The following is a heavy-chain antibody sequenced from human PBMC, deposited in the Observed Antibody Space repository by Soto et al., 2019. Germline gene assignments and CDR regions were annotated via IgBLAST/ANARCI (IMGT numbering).Heavy chain of an antibody. CDR2: IYQSGVT. J-gene: IGHJ5*02. V-gene: IGHV4-30-2*01. Sequence: LSLTCNMSGDSYSISTYSWSWIRQPPGKALQWIGFIYQSGVTSYNPSLASRVSISLDRSNNQCSLKLKSVTAADTAVYFCAGMPYTSGLRFDPWGPGTPVTVSS. CDR1: GDSYSISTYS. D-gene: IGHD6-19*01. CDR3: AGMPYTSGLRFDP.